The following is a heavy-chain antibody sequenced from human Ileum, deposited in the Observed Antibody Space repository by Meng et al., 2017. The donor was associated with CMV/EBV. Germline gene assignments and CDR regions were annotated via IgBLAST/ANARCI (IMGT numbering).Heavy chain of an antibody. CDR1: TASSPA. D-gene: IGHD2-21*01. CDR2: IGGTGGKT. Sequence: TASSPAMGWVRKAPGKGVEWGAIIGGTGGKTDHGGSVKGRFIVSRDNSKNTLYLQMNSLRVEDTAVYYCAKDGLSYCNGDCYHYSDFWGQGTLVTVSS. V-gene: IGHV3-23*01. J-gene: IGHJ4*02. CDR3: AKDGLSYCNGDCYHYSDF.